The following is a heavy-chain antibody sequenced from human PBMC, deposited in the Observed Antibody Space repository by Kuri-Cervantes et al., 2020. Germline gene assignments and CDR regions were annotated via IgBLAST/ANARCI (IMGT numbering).Heavy chain of an antibody. V-gene: IGHV3-21*03. J-gene: IGHJ4*02. CDR3: AREGGSGSYYEGFDY. CDR1: GFTVSSYS. CDR2: ISSSSSYM. Sequence: GESLKISCAASGFTVSSYSMIWVRQAPGKGLEWVSCISSSSSYMYYADSVKGRFTISRDNAKNSLYLQMNNLEAGDTAFYYCAREGGSGSYYEGFDYWGQGTLVTVSS. D-gene: IGHD1-26*01.